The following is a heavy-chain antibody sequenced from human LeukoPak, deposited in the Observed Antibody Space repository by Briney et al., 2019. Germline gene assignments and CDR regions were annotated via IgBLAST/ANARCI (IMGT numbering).Heavy chain of an antibody. V-gene: IGHV4-38-2*01. CDR3: ARHKYCSSTSCYSWGYAFDI. Sequence: PSETLSLTCAVSGYSISSGYYWGWIRQPPGKGLEWIGSIYHSGSTYYNPSLKSRVTISVDTSKNQFSLKLSSVTAADTAVYYCARHKYCSSTSCYSWGYAFDIWGQGTMVTVSS. D-gene: IGHD2-2*01. J-gene: IGHJ3*02. CDR1: GYSISSGYY. CDR2: IYHSGST.